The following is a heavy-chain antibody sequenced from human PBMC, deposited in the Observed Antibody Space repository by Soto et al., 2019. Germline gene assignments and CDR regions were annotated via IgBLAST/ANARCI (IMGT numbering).Heavy chain of an antibody. CDR2: IKQDGSEK. Sequence: LRLSCAASGFTFSSYWMSWVRQAPGKGLEWVANIKQDGSEKYYVDSVKGRFTISRDNAKNSLYLQMNSLRAEDTAVYYCARDGSGIAAAGTYYYYYGMDVWGQGTTVTVSS. V-gene: IGHV3-7*01. CDR3: ARDGSGIAAAGTYYYYYGMDV. D-gene: IGHD6-13*01. CDR1: GFTFSSYW. J-gene: IGHJ6*02.